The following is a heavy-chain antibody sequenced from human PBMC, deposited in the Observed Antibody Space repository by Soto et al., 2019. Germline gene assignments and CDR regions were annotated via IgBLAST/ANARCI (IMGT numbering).Heavy chain of an antibody. D-gene: IGHD2-2*01. V-gene: IGHV3-7*01. Sequence: EVQLVESGGGLVQPGGSLRLSCAASGFTFSSYWMSWVRQAPGKGLEWVANIKQDGSEKYYVDSVKGRFTISRDNAKNSLYLQMNSLRAEDTAVYYCARDLGYVVVPAAIRRGWFDPLGQGTLVTVSS. CDR2: IKQDGSEK. J-gene: IGHJ5*02. CDR1: GFTFSSYW. CDR3: ARDLGYVVVPAAIRRGWFDP.